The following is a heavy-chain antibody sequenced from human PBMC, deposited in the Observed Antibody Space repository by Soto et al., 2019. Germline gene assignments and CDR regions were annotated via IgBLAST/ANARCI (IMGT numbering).Heavy chain of an antibody. Sequence: SETLSLTCTVSGGSISSYYWSWIRQPPGKGLEWIGYIYYSGSTNYNPSLKSRVTISVDTSKNQFSLKLSSVTAADTAVYYCARGIAAAGIIFPWCFDPWGQGTLVTVSS. J-gene: IGHJ5*02. V-gene: IGHV4-59*01. CDR2: IYYSGST. CDR1: GGSISSYY. D-gene: IGHD6-13*01. CDR3: ARGIAAAGIIFPWCFDP.